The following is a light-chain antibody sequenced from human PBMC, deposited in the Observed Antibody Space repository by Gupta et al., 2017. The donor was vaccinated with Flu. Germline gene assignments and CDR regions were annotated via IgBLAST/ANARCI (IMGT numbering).Light chain of an antibody. CDR2: VNS. Sequence: VLTPPPSVYGAPGQSVTISSTGSSSSNGAGYDVRWYPPLPGTPPKLLIYVNSSRPSGVPDLFSGSKSGTSAPRTITGLQAEDEAGYYYQSYNSELSRWGVGGGTKLTVL. V-gene: IGLV1-40*01. J-gene: IGLJ2*01. CDR1: SSSNGAGYD. CDR3: QSYNSELSRWG.